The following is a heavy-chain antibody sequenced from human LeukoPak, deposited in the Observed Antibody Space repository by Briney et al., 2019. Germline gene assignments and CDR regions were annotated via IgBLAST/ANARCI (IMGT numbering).Heavy chain of an antibody. D-gene: IGHD6-19*01. CDR1: GFTFSNAW. Sequence: PGGSLRLSCADSGFTFSNAWMSWVRQAPGKGLEWVGRIKSKTDGGTTDYAAPVRGRFTISRDDSKNTLYLQMNSLKTEDTAVYYCTTDPQWLVTGFGGHADYWGQGTLVTVSS. CDR2: IKSKTDGGTT. CDR3: TTDPQWLVTGFGGHADY. J-gene: IGHJ4*02. V-gene: IGHV3-15*01.